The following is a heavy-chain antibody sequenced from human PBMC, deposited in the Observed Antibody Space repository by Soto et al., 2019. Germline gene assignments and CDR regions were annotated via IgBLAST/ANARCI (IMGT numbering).Heavy chain of an antibody. CDR3: AKTPTVTTIFLLDY. CDR2: ISGSGGST. Sequence: GGSLRLSCAASGFAFIRYAMSWVRQAPGKGLEWVSAISGSGGSTYYADSVKGRFTISRDNSKNTLHLQMNSLRAEDTAVYYCAKTPTVTTIFLLDYWGQGTLVTVSS. D-gene: IGHD4-17*01. V-gene: IGHV3-23*01. CDR1: GFAFIRYA. J-gene: IGHJ4*02.